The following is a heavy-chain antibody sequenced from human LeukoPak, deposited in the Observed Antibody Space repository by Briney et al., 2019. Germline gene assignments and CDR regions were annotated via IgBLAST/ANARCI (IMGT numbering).Heavy chain of an antibody. CDR3: ASTNCSSTSCYLGWSDP. Sequence: GESLKISCKGSGYLFTSFWISWVRQMPGKGLEWMGRIDPSDSYTNYSPSFQGHVTISADKSISTAYLQWSSLKASDTAMYYCASTNCSSTSCYLGWSDPWGQGTLVTVSS. V-gene: IGHV5-10-1*01. D-gene: IGHD2-2*01. CDR2: IDPSDSYT. J-gene: IGHJ5*02. CDR1: GYLFTSFW.